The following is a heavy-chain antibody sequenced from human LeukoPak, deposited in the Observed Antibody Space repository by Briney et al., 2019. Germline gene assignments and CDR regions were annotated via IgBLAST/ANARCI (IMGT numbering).Heavy chain of an antibody. J-gene: IGHJ4*02. CDR1: GFTFSSYW. Sequence: GGSLRLSCAASGFTFSSYWMSWVRQAPGKGLEWVANIKQDGSEKYYVDSVKGQFTISRDNAKNSLYLQMNSLRAEDTAVYYCARASLGYYSSGWYGDYWGQGTLVTVSS. D-gene: IGHD6-19*01. V-gene: IGHV3-7*01. CDR2: IKQDGSEK. CDR3: ARASLGYYSSGWYGDY.